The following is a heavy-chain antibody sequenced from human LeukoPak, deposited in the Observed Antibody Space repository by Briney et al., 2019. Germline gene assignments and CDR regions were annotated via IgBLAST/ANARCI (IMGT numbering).Heavy chain of an antibody. J-gene: IGHJ5*02. CDR2: NYYSGSA. CDR1: GGTISSGSYY. V-gene: IGHV4-31*03. CDR3: ASSPLEIGNGFDP. D-gene: IGHD3-22*01. Sequence: SVNLSFTCTVSGGTISSGSYYWSWIRQHPEKILEFIGYNYYSGSAYNNPSIKSRTTISVDTSKIQFSLKLSSVTAADKAAYYCASSPLEIGNGFDPWGQGTLVTVSS.